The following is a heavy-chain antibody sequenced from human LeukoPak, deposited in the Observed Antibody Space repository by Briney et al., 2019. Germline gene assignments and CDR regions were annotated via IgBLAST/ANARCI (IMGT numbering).Heavy chain of an antibody. J-gene: IGHJ4*02. CDR1: GGSFSGYY. V-gene: IGHV4-34*01. D-gene: IGHD5-18*01. Sequence: NPSETLSLTCAVYGGSFSGYYWSWIRQPPGKGLEWIGEINHSGGTNYNPSLTSRVTISVDTPKNQFSLKLSSVTAADTAVYYCARTGEDTAMVFDYWGQGTLVTVSS. CDR2: INHSGGT. CDR3: ARTGEDTAMVFDY.